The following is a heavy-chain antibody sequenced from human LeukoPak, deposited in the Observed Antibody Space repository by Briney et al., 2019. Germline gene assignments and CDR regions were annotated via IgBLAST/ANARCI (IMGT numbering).Heavy chain of an antibody. D-gene: IGHD3-10*01. Sequence: GGSLRLSCAASGFTFSDAWMNWVRQAPGKGLEWVGRIKRKTEGGTTDYVAPVKGRFIISRDDSKNTLYLQMNSLKTEDTASYYCTTGNFGPYWGQGTLVTVSS. V-gene: IGHV3-15*07. J-gene: IGHJ4*02. CDR1: GFTFSDAW. CDR2: IKRKTEGGTT. CDR3: TTGNFGPY.